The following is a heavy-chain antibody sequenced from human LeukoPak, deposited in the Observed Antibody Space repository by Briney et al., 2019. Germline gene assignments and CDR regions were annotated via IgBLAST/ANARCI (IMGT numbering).Heavy chain of an antibody. CDR3: ARSLSGYDPLSAF. CDR2: MTATSNTF. J-gene: IGHJ1*01. V-gene: IGHV3-48*04. D-gene: IGHD5-12*01. CDR1: GFTFSSYS. Sequence: SGGSLRLSCEVSGFTFSSYSMTWARQVPGKGLEWIAYMTATSNTFYYADSVKGRFTISRDNARNSLFLQMNSLTVEDTAVYYCARSLSGYDPLSAFWGQGTLVTVSS.